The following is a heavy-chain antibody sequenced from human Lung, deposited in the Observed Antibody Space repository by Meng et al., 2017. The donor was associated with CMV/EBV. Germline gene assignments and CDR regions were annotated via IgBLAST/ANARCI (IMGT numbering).Heavy chain of an antibody. CDR2: IWYDGSNK. D-gene: IGHD2-2*01. Sequence: GGSLRLXXAASGLTFSSYGMHWVRQAPGKGLEWVAVIWYDGSNKYYADSVKGRFTISRDNSKNTLYLQMNSLRAEDTAVYYCAKAMICSSTSCDPVAYYYGMDVWGQGTTVXVSS. CDR3: AKAMICSSTSCDPVAYYYGMDV. V-gene: IGHV3-33*06. CDR1: GLTFSSYG. J-gene: IGHJ6*02.